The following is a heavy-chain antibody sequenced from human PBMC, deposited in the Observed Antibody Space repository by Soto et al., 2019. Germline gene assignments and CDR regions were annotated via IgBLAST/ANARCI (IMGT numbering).Heavy chain of an antibody. CDR1: GGSISSYY. J-gene: IGHJ4*02. V-gene: IGHV4-59*08. CDR2: IYYSGST. Sequence: TLSLTCTVSGGSISSYYWSWIRQPPGKGLEWIGYIYYSGSTNYNPSLKSRVTISVDTSKNQFSLKLSSVTAADTAVYYCARLAPTESNPFDYWGQGTLVTVSS. CDR3: ARLAPTESNPFDY.